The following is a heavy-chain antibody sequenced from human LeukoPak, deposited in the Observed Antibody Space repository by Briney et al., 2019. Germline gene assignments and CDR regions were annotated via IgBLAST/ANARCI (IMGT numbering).Heavy chain of an antibody. CDR3: ARGGVPHCSGGSCSIAWFDP. J-gene: IGHJ5*02. CDR1: GYTFTGYY. D-gene: IGHD2-15*01. CDR2: INPNSGGT. Sequence: ASVKVSCKASGYTFTGYYMHWVRQAPGQGLEWMGWINPNSGGTNYAQKFQGRVTMTRDTSISTAYMELSSLRSEDTAVYYCARGGVPHCSGGSCSIAWFDPWGQGTLVTVSS. V-gene: IGHV1-2*02.